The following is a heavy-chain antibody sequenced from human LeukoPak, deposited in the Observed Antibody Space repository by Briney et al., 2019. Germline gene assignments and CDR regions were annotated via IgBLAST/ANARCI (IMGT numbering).Heavy chain of an antibody. J-gene: IGHJ6*04. D-gene: IGHD3-10*01. Sequence: PSETLSLTCTVSGGSVSSGSYYWSWIRQPPGKGLEWIGYIYYSGSTNYNPSLKSRVTISVDTSKNQFSPKLSSVTAADTAVYYCARARITMVRGGFYGMDVWGKGTTVTVSS. CDR3: ARARITMVRGGFYGMDV. CDR2: IYYSGST. V-gene: IGHV4-61*01. CDR1: GGSVSSGSYY.